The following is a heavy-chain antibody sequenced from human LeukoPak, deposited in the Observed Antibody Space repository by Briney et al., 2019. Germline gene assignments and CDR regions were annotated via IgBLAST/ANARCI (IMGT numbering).Heavy chain of an antibody. J-gene: IGHJ5*02. CDR1: GFSLSTSGVG. D-gene: IGHD4-17*01. V-gene: IGHV2-5*01. CDR2: IYWNDDK. Sequence: SGPTLVKPTQTLTLTCTFSGFSLSTSGVGVGWIRQPPGKALEWLALIYWNDDKRYSPSLKSRLTITMDTSKNQVVLTMTNMDPVDTATYYCAHTPATVTTLYSNWFDPWGQGTLVTVSS. CDR3: AHTPATVTTLYSNWFDP.